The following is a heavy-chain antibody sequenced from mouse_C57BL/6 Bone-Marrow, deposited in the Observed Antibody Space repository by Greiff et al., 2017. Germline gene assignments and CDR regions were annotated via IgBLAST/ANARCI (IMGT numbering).Heavy chain of an antibody. CDR1: GYAFTSYW. J-gene: IGHJ1*03. CDR3: AIYYCGIYWYYDV. CDR2: IYPGSGST. V-gene: IGHV1-55*01. D-gene: IGHD1-1*01. Sequence: QVQLQQPGAELVKPGASVKISCKASGYAFTSYWITWVKQRPGQGLEWIGDIYPGSGSTNYNGKFKGKATLTVDTSSSTAYMQLSSLTSEDSSVYYCAIYYCGIYWYYDVGGTGTTVTVTS.